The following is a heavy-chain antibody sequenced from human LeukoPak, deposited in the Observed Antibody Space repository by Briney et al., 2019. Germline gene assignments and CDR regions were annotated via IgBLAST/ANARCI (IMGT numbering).Heavy chain of an antibody. J-gene: IGHJ4*02. V-gene: IGHV4-59*08. CDR3: ARTGRDGYNYYAD. Sequence: SETLSLTCTVSGDSTSNFYWNWIRQTPGKGLEWIGNIHYSGSSVYNPSLKSRGTISIDTSRRQFFLKLNSVTAADTAVYYCARTGRDGYNYYADWGQGTLVTVSS. CDR1: GDSTSNFY. CDR2: IHYSGSS. D-gene: IGHD5-24*01.